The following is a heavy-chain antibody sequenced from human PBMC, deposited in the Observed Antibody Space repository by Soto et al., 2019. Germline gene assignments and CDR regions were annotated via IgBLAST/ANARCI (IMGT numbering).Heavy chain of an antibody. D-gene: IGHD4-17*01. CDR2: IYYSGST. Sequence: PSETLSLTCTVSGGSISSGDYYWSWIRQHPGKGLEWIGYIYYSGSTYYNPSLKSRVTSSVDTSKNQFSLKLSSVTAADTAVYYCARMSLADDYGGNSGGYGMDVWGQGTTVTVSS. V-gene: IGHV4-31*03. J-gene: IGHJ6*02. CDR3: ARMSLADDYGGNSGGYGMDV. CDR1: GGSISSGDYY.